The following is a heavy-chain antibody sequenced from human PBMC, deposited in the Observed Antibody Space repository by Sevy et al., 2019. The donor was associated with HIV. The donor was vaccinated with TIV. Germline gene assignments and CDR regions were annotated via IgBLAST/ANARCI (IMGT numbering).Heavy chain of an antibody. CDR1: GASISRSSYD. CDR2: IFYSGRT. Sequence: SETLSLTCTVSGASISRSSYDWRWIRQPPGKGLEWVGSIFYSGRTQYNPALNSRVTIYADTSKNQFSLTLSSVTVADTAVYYCARHGGLVDRAFDFWGQRALVTVSS. J-gene: IGHJ4*02. D-gene: IGHD3-10*01. CDR3: ARHGGLVDRAFDF. V-gene: IGHV4-39*01.